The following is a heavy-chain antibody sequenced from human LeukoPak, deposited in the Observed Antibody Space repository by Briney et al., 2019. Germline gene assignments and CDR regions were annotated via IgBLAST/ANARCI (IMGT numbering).Heavy chain of an antibody. D-gene: IGHD2-21*02. V-gene: IGHV4-59*12. J-gene: IGHJ4*02. CDR3: ASLPYCGGDCYRIGVDY. CDR1: GGSISSYY. Sequence: SETLSLTCTVSGGSISSYYWTWIRQPPGKGLEWIGYIYYTGKTNYNPSLKSRVTISVDTSKNQFSLKLSSVTAADTAVYYCASLPYCGGDCYRIGVDYWGQGTLVTVSS. CDR2: IYYTGKT.